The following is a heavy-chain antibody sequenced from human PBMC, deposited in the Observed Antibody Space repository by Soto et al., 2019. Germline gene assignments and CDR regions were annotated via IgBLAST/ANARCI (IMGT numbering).Heavy chain of an antibody. J-gene: IGHJ6*03. CDR3: ARKWHSSSPGDYYYDYLAF. D-gene: IGHD6-6*01. V-gene: IGHV5-51*01. Sequence: GESLKISCKGSGYSFTSYWIGWVRQMPGKGLEWMGIIYPGDSDTRYSPSFQGQVTISADKSISTAYLQWSSLKASDTAMYYWARKWHSSSPGDYYYDYLAFGEKGTTHPVSS. CDR1: GYSFTSYW. CDR2: IYPGDSDT.